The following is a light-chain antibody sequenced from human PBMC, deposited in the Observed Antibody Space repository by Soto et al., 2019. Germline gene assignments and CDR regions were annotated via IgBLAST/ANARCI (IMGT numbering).Light chain of an antibody. V-gene: IGKV3-11*01. Sequence: EIVLTQSPATLSLSPGERATLSCRASQSISSHLAWYQQKPGQAPRLLMYDVSNRATDIPAGFSGSGSGTDFTLTISSLEPEDFAVYYCQQRPNWPLTFGGGTKVEIK. CDR2: DVS. CDR1: QSISSH. J-gene: IGKJ4*01. CDR3: QQRPNWPLT.